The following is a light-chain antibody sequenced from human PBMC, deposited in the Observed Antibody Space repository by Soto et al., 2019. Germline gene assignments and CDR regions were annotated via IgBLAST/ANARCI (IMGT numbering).Light chain of an antibody. CDR2: WAS. CDR3: QQYYGNHQT. Sequence: DIVMTQSPDSLAVSLGERATINCKSSQSVLYSSNSKNYLAWYQQKPGQPPKLLIYWASTRESGVPDRFSGSGSGTDFTLTISSLQAEDVAVYYCQQYYGNHQTFGQGTKVDIK. J-gene: IGKJ1*01. CDR1: QSVLYSSNSKNY. V-gene: IGKV4-1*01.